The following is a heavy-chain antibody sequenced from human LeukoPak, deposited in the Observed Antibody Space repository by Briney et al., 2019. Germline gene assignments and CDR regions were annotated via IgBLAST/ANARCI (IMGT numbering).Heavy chain of an antibody. CDR2: IYYSGST. CDR1: GGSISSYY. Sequence: SETLSLTCTVSGGSISSYYWSWIRQPPGKGLEWIGYIYYSGSTNYNPSLKSRVTISVDTSKNQFSLKLSSVTAADTAVYYCARVHYDFWSGPYFDYWGQGTLVTVSS. D-gene: IGHD3-3*01. J-gene: IGHJ4*02. CDR3: ARVHYDFWSGPYFDY. V-gene: IGHV4-59*01.